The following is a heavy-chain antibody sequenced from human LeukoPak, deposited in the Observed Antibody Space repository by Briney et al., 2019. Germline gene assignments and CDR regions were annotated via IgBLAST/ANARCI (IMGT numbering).Heavy chain of an antibody. D-gene: IGHD3-16*01. J-gene: IGHJ4*02. V-gene: IGHV4-34*01. CDR3: ARCDYMITPALD. CDR1: GGSFSGYY. CDR2: INHSGST. Sequence: SETLSLTCAVYGGSFSGYYWSWTRQPPGKGLEWIGEINHSGSTNYNPSLKSRVTISVDTSKDQFSLKLSSVTAADTAVYYCARCDYMITPALDWGQGTLVTVSS.